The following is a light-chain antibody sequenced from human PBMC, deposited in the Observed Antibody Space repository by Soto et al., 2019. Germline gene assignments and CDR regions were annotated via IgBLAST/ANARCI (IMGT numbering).Light chain of an antibody. CDR3: GTWDYSLTTVV. J-gene: IGLJ2*01. CDR2: DNN. Sequence: QSVLTQPPSVSAAPGQKVTISCSGSHTNIGNNFVSWYQHHPGTAPKLLIFDNNKRPSGIPDRFSGSKGGTSATLDITGLQPGDEADYFCGTWDYSLTTVVFGGGTKLTVL. CDR1: HTNIGNNF. V-gene: IGLV1-51*01.